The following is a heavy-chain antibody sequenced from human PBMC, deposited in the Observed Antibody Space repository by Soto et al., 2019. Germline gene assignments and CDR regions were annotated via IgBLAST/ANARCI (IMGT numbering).Heavy chain of an antibody. CDR2: IYTSGST. D-gene: IGHD2-2*01. V-gene: IGHV4-4*07. J-gene: IGHJ6*02. Sequence: XETLSLTCTVAGCSISSYYWSWIRQPAGKGLDWIGRIYTSGSTNYNPSLKSRVTMSVDTSKNQLSLKLSSVTAADTAVYYCARDDIVVVPAANYYYYYGMGVWGQGTTVTVSS. CDR1: GCSISSYY. CDR3: ARDDIVVVPAANYYYYYGMGV.